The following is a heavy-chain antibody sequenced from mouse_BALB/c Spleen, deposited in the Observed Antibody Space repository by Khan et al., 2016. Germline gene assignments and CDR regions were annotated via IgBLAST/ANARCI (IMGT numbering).Heavy chain of an antibody. CDR2: IDPANGNT. CDR3: ARSPYDYDVGFAY. D-gene: IGHD2-4*01. Sequence: VQLQQSGAELVKPGASVKLSCTASGFNIKDTYMHWVKQRPEQGLEWIGRIDPANGNTKYDPKFQGTATITADPSSNTAYLQLSSLTSEDTAVYYCARSPYDYDVGFAYWGQGTLVTVSA. CDR1: GFNIKDTY. V-gene: IGHV14-3*02. J-gene: IGHJ3*01.